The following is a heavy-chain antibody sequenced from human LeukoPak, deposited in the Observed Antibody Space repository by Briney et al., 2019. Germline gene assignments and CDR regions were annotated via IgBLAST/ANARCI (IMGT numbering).Heavy chain of an antibody. CDR2: ISGSGGST. CDR3: AKPRAVAGRFDY. V-gene: IGHV3-23*01. CDR1: GFTFSSYA. D-gene: IGHD6-19*01. Sequence: GGSLRLSCAASGFTFSSYAMSWVRQAPGKGLEWVSAISGSGGSTYYAYSVKGRFTISRDNSKNTLYLQMNSLRAEDTAVYYCAKPRAVAGRFDYWGQGTLVTVSS. J-gene: IGHJ4*02.